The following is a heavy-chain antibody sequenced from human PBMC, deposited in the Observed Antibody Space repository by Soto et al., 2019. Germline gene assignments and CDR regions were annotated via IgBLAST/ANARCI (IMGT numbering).Heavy chain of an antibody. J-gene: IGHJ4*02. CDR3: ARDDYGGNSKSQ. V-gene: IGHV4-59*11. Sequence: SETLSLPCTVSGGSISSHYCSWILQPPGKGLEWIGYIYYSGSTNYNPSLKSRVTISVDTSKNQFSLKLSSVTAADTAVYYCARDDYGGNSKSQWGQGTLVTV. CDR1: GGSISSHY. D-gene: IGHD4-17*01. CDR2: IYYSGST.